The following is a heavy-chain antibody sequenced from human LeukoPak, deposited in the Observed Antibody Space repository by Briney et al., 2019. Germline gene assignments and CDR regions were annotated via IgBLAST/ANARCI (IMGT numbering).Heavy chain of an antibody. V-gene: IGHV4-34*01. J-gene: IGHJ3*02. CDR2: INHSGST. Sequence: SETLSLSCAVYGGSLSAYYGSWIRQPPGKGLEWIWEINHSGSTNCNASPKSRVTISVDTSKNQSSLKLHSVTAADTAVYYCARGLGMGVDGTVPSAFVIWGEGTMVTVSS. CDR3: ARGLGMGVDGTVPSAFVI. D-gene: IGHD6-19*01. CDR1: GGSLSAYY.